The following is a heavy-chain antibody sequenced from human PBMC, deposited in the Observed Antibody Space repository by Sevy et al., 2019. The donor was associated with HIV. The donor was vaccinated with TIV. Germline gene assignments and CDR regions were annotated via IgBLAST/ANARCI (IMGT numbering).Heavy chain of an antibody. J-gene: IGHJ4*02. CDR3: ATGGRRDIVVVGAVGDYFDY. CDR2: ISWNSGSI. V-gene: IGHV3-9*01. CDR1: GFTFDDYA. Sequence: GGSLRLSCAASGFTFDDYAMHWVRQAPGKGLEWVSGISWNSGSIGYADSVKGGFTISRDNAKNALYLQMNSLRAEDTALYYCATGGRRDIVVVGAVGDYFDYWGQGTLVTVSS. D-gene: IGHD2-15*01.